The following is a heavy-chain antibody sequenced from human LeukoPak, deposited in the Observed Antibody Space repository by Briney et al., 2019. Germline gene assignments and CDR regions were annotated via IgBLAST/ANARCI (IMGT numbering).Heavy chain of an antibody. CDR1: GFTFSSYG. J-gene: IGHJ4*02. CDR3: ARWVPVAGTDY. Sequence: EGSLRLSCAASGFTFSSYGMHWVRQAPGKGLEWVAVIWYDGSDKYYADSVKGRFTISRDNSKNTLYLQMNSLRAEDTAVYYCARWVPVAGTDYWGQGTLVTVSS. D-gene: IGHD6-19*01. V-gene: IGHV3-33*01. CDR2: IWYDGSDK.